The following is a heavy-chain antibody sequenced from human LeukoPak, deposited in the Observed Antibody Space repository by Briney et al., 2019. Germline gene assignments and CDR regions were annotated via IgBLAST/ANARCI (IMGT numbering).Heavy chain of an antibody. CDR3: ARMCMGHDY. Sequence: PSETLSLTCAVSGVSFDDYYWSWVRQPPGKGLEWIGEINHSGYTNDSPSLKSRVTISIDTSRKQFSLNLRSVTVADTAVYYCARMCMGHDYWGQGTLVTVSS. D-gene: IGHD2-8*01. J-gene: IGHJ4*02. CDR1: GVSFDDYY. V-gene: IGHV4-34*01. CDR2: INHSGYT.